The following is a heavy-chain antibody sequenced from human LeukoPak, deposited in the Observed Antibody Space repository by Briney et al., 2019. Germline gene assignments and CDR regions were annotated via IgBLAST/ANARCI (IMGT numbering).Heavy chain of an antibody. V-gene: IGHV3-23*01. CDR2: ISHSGSTT. CDR3: AKIMALYCSGGTCNEIDS. D-gene: IGHD2-15*01. CDR1: GFTFSTYA. Sequence: GGSLRLSCAASGFTFSTYAMSWVRQAPGKGLEWVSTISHSGSTTYYADSVKGRFTISRDSSKNTVYLQMNSLRADDTAVYYCAKIMALYCSGGTCNEIDSRGQGTLVTVSS. J-gene: IGHJ4*02.